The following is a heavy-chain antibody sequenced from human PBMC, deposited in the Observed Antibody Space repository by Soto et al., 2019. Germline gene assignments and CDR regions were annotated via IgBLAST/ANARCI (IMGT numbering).Heavy chain of an antibody. CDR1: GGTFSSYA. V-gene: IGHV1-69*01. Sequence: QVQLVQSGAEVKKPGCSVKVSCKASGGTFSSYAISWVRQAPGQGLEWMGGIIPIFGTANYAQKVQGRVTITADEATSTAYRELGSLSSDDTGVYYCARVLGGNNYDFWSGQRDYYCNGMEYWVQGTTVTVSS. J-gene: IGHJ6*01. CDR2: IIPIFGTA. D-gene: IGHD3-3*01. CDR3: ARVLGGNNYDFWSGQRDYYCNGMEY.